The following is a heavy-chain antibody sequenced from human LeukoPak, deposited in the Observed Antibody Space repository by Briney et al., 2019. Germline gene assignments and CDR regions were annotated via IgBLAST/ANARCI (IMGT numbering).Heavy chain of an antibody. CDR3: GAQVPFDY. CDR2: IVVGSGNT. Sequence: SVKVSCKTSGFTFTTSVVHWVRQARGQRLEWIGRIVVGSGNTNYAQNFQERVTMTRDMSTSIAYMELSSLRFEDTAVYYCGAQVPFDYWGQGTLVTVSS. V-gene: IGHV1-58*01. J-gene: IGHJ4*02. CDR1: GFTFTTSV.